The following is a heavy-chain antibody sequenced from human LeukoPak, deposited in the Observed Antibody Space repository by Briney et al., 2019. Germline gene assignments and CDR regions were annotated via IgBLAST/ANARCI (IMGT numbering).Heavy chain of an antibody. J-gene: IGHJ5*02. Sequence: SETLSLTCTVSGGSISSSPYYWGWLRQPPGKGLEWIGTIYYSGSTYYNPSLKSRFTISVDTSKNQFSLKLTSVTAADTAVYYCARPVPSRLGWFDPWGQGTLVTVSS. D-gene: IGHD1-1*01. CDR3: ARPVPSRLGWFDP. CDR1: GGSISSSPYY. CDR2: IYYSGST. V-gene: IGHV4-39*01.